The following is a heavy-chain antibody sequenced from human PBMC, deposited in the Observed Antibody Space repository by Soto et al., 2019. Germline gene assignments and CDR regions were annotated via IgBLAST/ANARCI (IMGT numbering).Heavy chain of an antibody. CDR1: GGSISNRNYY. D-gene: IGHD3-22*01. Sequence: QLHLQESGPGLVKPSETLSLTCTVSGGSISNRNYYWGWIRQSPGKGLEWIGSIYYSGSTYYNPSLKSRVTISVDTSKNQITLKLSSVTAANTAVYYCARPTYNDSSGYQFPQRFDTWGQGTLVTVSS. CDR3: ARPTYNDSSGYQFPQRFDT. CDR2: IYYSGST. V-gene: IGHV4-39*01. J-gene: IGHJ5*02.